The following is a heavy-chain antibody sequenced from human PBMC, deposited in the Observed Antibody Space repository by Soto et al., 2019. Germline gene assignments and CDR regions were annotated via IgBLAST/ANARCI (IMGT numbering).Heavy chain of an antibody. CDR2: IYPSGST. V-gene: IGHV4-4*02. D-gene: IGHD3-10*01. CDR3: ARETLRGNWFDP. Sequence: SETLSLTCAVSGGSISSTNWWSWVRQPPGKGLEWIGEIYPSGSTNYNPSLKSRVTISVDKSKNQFSLKLSSVTAADTAVYFCARETLRGNWFDPWGQGTLVTVSS. CDR1: GGSISSTNW. J-gene: IGHJ5*02.